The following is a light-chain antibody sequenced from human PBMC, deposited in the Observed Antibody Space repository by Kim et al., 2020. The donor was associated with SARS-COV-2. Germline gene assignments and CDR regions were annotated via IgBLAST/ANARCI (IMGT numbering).Light chain of an antibody. Sequence: IQLTQSPSSLSASVGDRVTITCRASQDIGRYLAWYQQKPWKAPRRLNYAASTLQNAVPSRFGGSGSGTEFTLTISSLQPEDFATYYCRQVHTSPLTFGPGTKADIK. CDR2: AAS. V-gene: IGKV1-9*01. J-gene: IGKJ3*01. CDR3: RQVHTSPLT. CDR1: QDIGRY.